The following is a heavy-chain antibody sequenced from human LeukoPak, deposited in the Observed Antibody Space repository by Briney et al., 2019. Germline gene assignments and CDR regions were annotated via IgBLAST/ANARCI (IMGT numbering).Heavy chain of an antibody. D-gene: IGHD3-9*01. Sequence: PGGSLRLSCAASGFTFSDYYMSWIRQAPGKGLEWVSYISSSGSTIYYADSVKGRFTISRDNAKNSLYLQMNSLKAEDTAVYYCATGSEGYYDILTGPTYGMDVWGQGTTVTVSS. J-gene: IGHJ6*02. CDR3: ATGSEGYYDILTGPTYGMDV. CDR2: ISSSGSTI. V-gene: IGHV3-11*01. CDR1: GFTFSDYY.